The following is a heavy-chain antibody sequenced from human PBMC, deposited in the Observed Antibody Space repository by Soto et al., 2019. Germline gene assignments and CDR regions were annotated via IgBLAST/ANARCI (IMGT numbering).Heavy chain of an antibody. Sequence: SETLSLTCTVSGGSISSGGYYWSWIRQHPGKGLEWIGYIYYSGSTYYNPSLKSRVTISVDTSKNQFSLKLSSVTAADTAVYYCAGSPITMVRGVDYWGQGTLVTVSS. D-gene: IGHD3-10*01. CDR3: AGSPITMVRGVDY. J-gene: IGHJ4*02. CDR2: IYYSGST. CDR1: GGSISSGGYY. V-gene: IGHV4-31*03.